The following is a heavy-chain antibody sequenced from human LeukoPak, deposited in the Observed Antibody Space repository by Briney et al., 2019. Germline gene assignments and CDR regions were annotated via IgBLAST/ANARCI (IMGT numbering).Heavy chain of an antibody. J-gene: IGHJ4*02. D-gene: IGHD3-3*01. CDR1: GFTFSSYA. CDR2: INSDGSST. V-gene: IGHV3-74*01. Sequence: GGSLRLSCVASGFTFSSYAMNWVRQAPGKGLVWVSRINSDGSSTSYADSVKGRFTISRDNAKNTLYLQMNSLRAEDTAVYYCARGDFWSGYFDYWGQGTLVTVSS. CDR3: ARGDFWSGYFDY.